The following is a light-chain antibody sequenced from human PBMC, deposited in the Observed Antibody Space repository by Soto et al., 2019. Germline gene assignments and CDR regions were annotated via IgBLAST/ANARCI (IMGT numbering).Light chain of an antibody. J-gene: IGKJ1*01. CDR1: QSVSSN. V-gene: IGKV3-15*01. Sequence: IVMTQSPATLSVSPGERATLSCRASQSVSSNLAWYQQKPGQAPRLLIYGASTRATGIPARFSGNGSGTDFTLTISSLEPEDFAVYYCQQYGSSKWTFGQGTKVDI. CDR2: GAS. CDR3: QQYGSSKWT.